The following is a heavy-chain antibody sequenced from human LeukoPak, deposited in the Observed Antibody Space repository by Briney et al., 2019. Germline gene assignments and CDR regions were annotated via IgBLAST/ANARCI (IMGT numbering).Heavy chain of an antibody. CDR3: ARGLYGDYVSGL. D-gene: IGHD4-17*01. CDR1: GVSISSYY. Sequence: SQTLSLTCTVSGVSISSYYCSCIRQPPGKRLEWIGYIYYRGSTNYNPSLKSRVTISVDTSKHQFSLELSSVTAADAAVYYCARGLYGDYVSGLWGQGTLVTVSS. J-gene: IGHJ4*02. CDR2: IYYRGST. V-gene: IGHV4-59*01.